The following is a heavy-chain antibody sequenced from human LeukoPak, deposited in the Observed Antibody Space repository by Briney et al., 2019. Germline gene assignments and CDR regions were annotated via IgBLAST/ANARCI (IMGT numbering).Heavy chain of an antibody. D-gene: IGHD1-26*01. CDR2: ISSSSSYI. V-gene: IGHV3-21*01. J-gene: IGHJ5*02. Sequence: PGGSLRLSCAASGFTFSSYSMNWARQAPGKGLEWVSSISSSSSYIYYADSVKGRFTISRDHAKNSLYLQMNSLRAEDTAVYYCARVWVGSYSPPEFDPWGQGTLVTVSS. CDR1: GFTFSSYS. CDR3: ARVWVGSYSPPEFDP.